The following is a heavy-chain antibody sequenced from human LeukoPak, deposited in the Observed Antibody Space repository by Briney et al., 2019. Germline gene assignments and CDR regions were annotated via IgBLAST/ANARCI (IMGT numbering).Heavy chain of an antibody. Sequence: SETLSLTCAVYGGSFSGYYWSWIRQPPGKGLEWIGEINHSGSTNYNPSLKSRVTISVDTSKNQFSLKLSSVTAADTAVYYCARASFSRRNSQFDYWGQGTLSPSPQ. J-gene: IGHJ4*02. D-gene: IGHD1-14*01. CDR1: GGSFSGYY. V-gene: IGHV4-34*01. CDR2: INHSGST. CDR3: ARASFSRRNSQFDY.